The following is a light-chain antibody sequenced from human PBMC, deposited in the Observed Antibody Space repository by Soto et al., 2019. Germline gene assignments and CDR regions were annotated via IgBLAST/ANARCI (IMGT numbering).Light chain of an antibody. J-gene: IGKJ1*01. CDR1: QSISSY. CDR2: AAS. CDR3: QQSYSTPRT. Sequence: DIQMTQSPSSLSASVGDRVTITCRASQSISSYLNWYQQKPGKAPQLLIYAASSLQSGVPSRFSGSGSGTDFTLTISSLQPEDFANYYCQQSYSTPRTFGQGTKVDIK. V-gene: IGKV1-39*01.